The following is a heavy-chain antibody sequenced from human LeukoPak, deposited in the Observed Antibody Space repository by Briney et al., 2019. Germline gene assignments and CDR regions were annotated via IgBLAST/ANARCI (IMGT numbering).Heavy chain of an antibody. CDR2: ISHSAGI. CDR3: ARFIRYSYYSMDV. D-gene: IGHD2-21*01. CDR1: GGSFSGYY. Sequence: PSETLSLTCTVYGGSFSGYYWSWIRQPPGKGLEWIGEISHSAGINYNPSLKSRVTISVESSRNQFSLKLSSVTAADTAVYYCARFIRYSYYSMDVWGQGTTVTVSS. J-gene: IGHJ6*02. V-gene: IGHV4-34*01.